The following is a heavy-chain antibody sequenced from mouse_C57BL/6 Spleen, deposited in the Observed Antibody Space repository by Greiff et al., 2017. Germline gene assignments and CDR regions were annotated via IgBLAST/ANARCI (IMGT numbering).Heavy chain of an antibody. CDR1: GFSLTSYG. Sequence: VQLQQSGPGLVQPSQSLSITCTVSGFSLTSYGVHWVRQSPGKGLEWLGVIWRGGSTDYNAAFMSRLSITKDNSKSQVFFKMNSLQADDTAIYYCAKKLGNGSSPYAMDYWGQGTSVTVSS. J-gene: IGHJ4*01. CDR3: AKKLGNGSSPYAMDY. CDR2: IWRGGST. V-gene: IGHV2-5*01. D-gene: IGHD1-1*01.